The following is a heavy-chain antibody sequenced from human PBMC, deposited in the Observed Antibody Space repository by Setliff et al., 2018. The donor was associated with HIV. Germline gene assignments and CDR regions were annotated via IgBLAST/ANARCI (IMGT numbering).Heavy chain of an antibody. J-gene: IGHJ4*02. Sequence: SVKVSCKASGGTFSSYAISWVRQAPGQGLEWTGGIIPIFGTANYAQKFQGRVTITTDESTSTAYMELSSLRSEDTAVYYCARSQYDILTGYYIIGFDYWGQGTLVTVSS. CDR1: GGTFSSYA. CDR3: ARSQYDILTGYYIIGFDY. D-gene: IGHD3-9*01. CDR2: IIPIFGTA. V-gene: IGHV1-69*05.